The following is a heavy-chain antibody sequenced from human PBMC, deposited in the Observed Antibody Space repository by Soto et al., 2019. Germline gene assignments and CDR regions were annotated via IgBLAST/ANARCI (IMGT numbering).Heavy chain of an antibody. CDR3: PRDPDDFSRVNNWFDT. V-gene: IGHV4-39*07. D-gene: IGHD3-3*01. J-gene: IGHJ5*02. Sequence: PSETLSLTCAVSGGSISSTTYYWGWIRQPPGKGLEWIGTISYSGATYYNPSLKSRVTMSVDTSKNQFSLKLSSVTAADTAVYSCPRDPDDFSRVNNWFDTWGQGTLITFSS. CDR1: GGSISSTTYY. CDR2: ISYSGAT.